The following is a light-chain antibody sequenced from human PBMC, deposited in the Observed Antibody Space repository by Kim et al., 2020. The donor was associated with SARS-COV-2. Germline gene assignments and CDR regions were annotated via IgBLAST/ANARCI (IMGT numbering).Light chain of an antibody. CDR1: QRIDSRQ. J-gene: IGKJ2*01. Sequence: DIVLTQSPGTLSLSPGERATLSCRASQRIDSRQLAWYQQRPGQAPGLLIYGASSRAAGIPDRFSGSGSGTDFTLTISGLEPEDSALYYCQQYGGSPLHTFGQGTKLEI. CDR2: GAS. CDR3: QQYGGSPLHT. V-gene: IGKV3-20*01.